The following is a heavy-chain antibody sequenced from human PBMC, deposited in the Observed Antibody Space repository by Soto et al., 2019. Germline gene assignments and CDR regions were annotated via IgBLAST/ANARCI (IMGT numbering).Heavy chain of an antibody. CDR3: ARDRGVFSEPAAEPGFDY. J-gene: IGHJ4*02. Sequence: GGSLRLSCAASGFTFSSYGMHWVRQAPGKGLEWVAVIWYDGINKYYADSVKGRFTISRDNSKNTLYLQMNSLRAEDTAVYYCARDRGVFSEPAAEPGFDYWGQGT. CDR2: IWYDGINK. CDR1: GFTFSSYG. V-gene: IGHV3-33*01. D-gene: IGHD3-10*01.